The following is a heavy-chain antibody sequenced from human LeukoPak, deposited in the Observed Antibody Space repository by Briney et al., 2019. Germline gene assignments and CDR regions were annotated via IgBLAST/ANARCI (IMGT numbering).Heavy chain of an antibody. CDR2: IYTGGSP. V-gene: IGHV3-53*01. J-gene: IGHJ4*02. Sequence: GGSLRLSCVASGFTVTSNYVTWVRQAPGKGLEWVSVIYTGGSPYYADSVKGRFAISRDISKNTVYLQMYSLRAEDTAVYYCARGAATGPTLGLDYWGKGTLVTFSS. D-gene: IGHD6-13*01. CDR1: GFTVTSNY. CDR3: ARGAATGPTLGLDY.